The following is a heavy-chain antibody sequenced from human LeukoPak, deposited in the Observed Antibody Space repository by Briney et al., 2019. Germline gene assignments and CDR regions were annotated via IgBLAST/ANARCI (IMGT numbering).Heavy chain of an antibody. CDR3: ARAALKRYYYDSSGYYLGY. J-gene: IGHJ4*02. CDR2: ISAYNGNT. V-gene: IGHV1-18*01. D-gene: IGHD3-22*01. Sequence: VASVKVSCKASGGTFSSYTISWVRQAPGQGLEWMGWISAYNGNTNYAQKLQGRVTMTTDTSTSTAYMELRSLRSDDTAVYYCARAALKRYYYDSSGYYLGYWGQGTLVTVSS. CDR1: GGTFSSYT.